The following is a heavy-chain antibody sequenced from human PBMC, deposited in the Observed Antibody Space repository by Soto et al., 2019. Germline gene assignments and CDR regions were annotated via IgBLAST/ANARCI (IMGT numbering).Heavy chain of an antibody. J-gene: IGHJ5*02. CDR1: GFTFSTYA. D-gene: IGHD2-15*01. CDR2: ISGSDGRT. Sequence: GGSLRLSCAASGFTFSTYAMTWVRQAPGKGLEWVTSISGSDGRTSYADSVKGRFTVSRDNSKNTLYLQMSSVRAEDTAVYYCARLGYCSGAICGWGWFDPWGQGTLVTVSS. V-gene: IGHV3-23*01. CDR3: ARLGYCSGAICGWGWFDP.